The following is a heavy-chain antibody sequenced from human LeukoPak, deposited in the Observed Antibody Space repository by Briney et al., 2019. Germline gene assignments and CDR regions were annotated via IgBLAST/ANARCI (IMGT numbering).Heavy chain of an antibody. CDR2: IKQDGSEK. J-gene: IGHJ4*02. CDR1: GFTFSNYW. D-gene: IGHD4/OR15-4a*01. CDR3: ARRAGAYSHPYDY. V-gene: IGHV3-7*03. Sequence: GGSLRLSCAASGFTFSNYWMSWVRQAPGKGLEWVANIKQDGSEKYFVDSVKGRFTISRDNSKNTLYLQMNSLRAEDTAVYYCARRAGAYSHPYDYWGQGTLVTVSS.